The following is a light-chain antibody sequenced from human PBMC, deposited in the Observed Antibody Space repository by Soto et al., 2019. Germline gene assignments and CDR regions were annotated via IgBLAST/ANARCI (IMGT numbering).Light chain of an antibody. CDR2: AAS. J-gene: IGKJ1*01. Sequence: DIQMTQSPSSLSASIGDRVTITCRASQDISNYLAWYQQRPGKVPKLLVSAASTLQSGVPSRFGGRGSGTDFTLTISGLQPEDVGTYYCQKYNSVPWTFGKGTKVDIK. CDR3: QKYNSVPWT. CDR1: QDISNY. V-gene: IGKV1-27*01.